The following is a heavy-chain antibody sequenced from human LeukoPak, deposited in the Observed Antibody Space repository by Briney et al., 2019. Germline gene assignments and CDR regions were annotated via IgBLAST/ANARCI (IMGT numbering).Heavy chain of an antibody. V-gene: IGHV3-21*01. J-gene: IGHJ4*02. CDR1: GFTFSSYS. Sequence: GGSLRLSCAASGFTFSSYSMNWVRQAPGKGLEWVSSISSSSCYIYYADSVKGRFTISRDNAKNSLYLQMNSLRAEDTAVYYCARDLAARPYYFDYWGQGTLVTVSS. CDR3: ARDLAARPYYFDY. CDR2: ISSSSCYI. D-gene: IGHD6-6*01.